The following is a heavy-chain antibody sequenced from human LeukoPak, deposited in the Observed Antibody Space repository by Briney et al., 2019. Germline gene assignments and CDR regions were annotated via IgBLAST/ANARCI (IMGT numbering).Heavy chain of an antibody. CDR2: ISSSGSTI. CDR1: GFTFSDYY. D-gene: IGHD3-3*01. J-gene: IGHJ4*02. CDR3: AKAGDFWSGYSPALIDY. Sequence: GGSLRLSCAASGFTFSDYYMSWIRQAPGKGLEWVSYISSSGSTIYYADSVKGRFTISRDNSKNTLYLQMNSLRAEDTAVYYCAKAGDFWSGYSPALIDYWGQGTLVTVSS. V-gene: IGHV3-11*01.